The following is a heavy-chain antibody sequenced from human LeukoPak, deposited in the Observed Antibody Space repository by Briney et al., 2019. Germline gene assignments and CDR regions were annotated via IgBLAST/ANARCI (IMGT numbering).Heavy chain of an antibody. CDR1: GGSISSYY. CDR2: IYTSGST. J-gene: IGHJ5*02. V-gene: IGHV4-4*07. Sequence: KPSETLSLTCTVSGGSISSYYWSWIRQPAGKGLEWIGRIYTSGSTNYNPSLKSRVTMSVDTSKNQFSLKLSSVTAADTAVYYCARAIVVVPAAISWFDPWGQGTLVTVSS. CDR3: ARAIVVVPAAISWFDP. D-gene: IGHD2-2*01.